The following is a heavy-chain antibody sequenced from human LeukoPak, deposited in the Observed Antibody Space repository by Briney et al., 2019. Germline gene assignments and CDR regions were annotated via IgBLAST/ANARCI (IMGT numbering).Heavy chain of an antibody. D-gene: IGHD1-1*01. CDR1: AFTFNNYA. CDR2: ISYDGRNK. CDR3: ARDHRGTYYYYYMDV. V-gene: IGHV3-30-3*01. Sequence: PGGSLRLSCAASAFTFNNYAIHWVRQAPGKGLEWVRVISYDGRNKYYADSVKGRFTISRDNAKNSLYLQMNSLRAEDTAVYYCARDHRGTYYYYYMDVWGKGTTVTVSS. J-gene: IGHJ6*03.